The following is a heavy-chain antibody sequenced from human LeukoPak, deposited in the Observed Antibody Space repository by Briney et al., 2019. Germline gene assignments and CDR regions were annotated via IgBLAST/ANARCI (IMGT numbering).Heavy chain of an antibody. CDR3: AKDRLVATVTTTGDHDY. CDR1: GFTFSTYA. Sequence: GGSLRLSCAASGFTFSTYAMSWVREAPGKGLEWVSAISGSGGSTYYADSVKGRFTISRDNSKNTLYLQMNSLRAEDTAVYYCAKDRLVATVTTTGDHDYWGQGTLVTVSS. J-gene: IGHJ4*02. D-gene: IGHD4-17*01. V-gene: IGHV3-23*01. CDR2: ISGSGGST.